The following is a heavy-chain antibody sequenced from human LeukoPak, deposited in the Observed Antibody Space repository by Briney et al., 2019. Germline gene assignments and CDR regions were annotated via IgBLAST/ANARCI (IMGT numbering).Heavy chain of an antibody. CDR1: GYTFTSYG. V-gene: IGHV1-18*01. CDR2: ISPYNGNT. Sequence: ASVKVSCTASGYTFTSYGISWVRQAPGQGLEWMGWISPYNGNTNYAQKRQGRVTMTTDTSPSTAYMELRSLRSDDTAVYYCATDCGGDCERGRAFDIWGQGTMVTVSS. D-gene: IGHD2-21*01. J-gene: IGHJ3*02. CDR3: ATDCGGDCERGRAFDI.